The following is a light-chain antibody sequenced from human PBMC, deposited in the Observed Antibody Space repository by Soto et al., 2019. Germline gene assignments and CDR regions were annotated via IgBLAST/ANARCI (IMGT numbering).Light chain of an antibody. CDR3: SSYTSSSTLV. J-gene: IGLJ3*02. CDR2: KVS. V-gene: IGLV2-14*01. Sequence: QSVLTQPASVSGSPGQSITISCTGTSSDVGGYNYVSWYQQHPGKAPKLMIYKVSNRPSGVSNRFSGSKSGNTASLTISGLQAEDEADYYCSSYTSSSTLVFGGGTKLTVL. CDR1: SSDVGGYNY.